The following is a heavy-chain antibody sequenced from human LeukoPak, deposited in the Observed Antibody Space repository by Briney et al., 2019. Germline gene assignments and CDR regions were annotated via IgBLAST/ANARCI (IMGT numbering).Heavy chain of an antibody. CDR3: ARDLFVVRGVMYWFDP. CDR1: GYSISSGYY. D-gene: IGHD3-10*01. CDR2: IYHSGST. V-gene: IGHV4-38-2*02. Sequence: SETLSLTCTVSGYSISSGYYWGWIRQPPGKGLEWIGSIYHSGSTYYNPSLKSRVTISVDTSKNQLSLKLSSVTAADTAVYYCARDLFVVRGVMYWFDPWGQGTLVTVSS. J-gene: IGHJ5*02.